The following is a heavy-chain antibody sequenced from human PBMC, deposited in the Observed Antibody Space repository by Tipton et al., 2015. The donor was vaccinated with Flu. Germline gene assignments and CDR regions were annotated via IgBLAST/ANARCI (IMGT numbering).Heavy chain of an antibody. J-gene: IGHJ4*02. CDR2: SYYSGST. D-gene: IGHD3-10*01. V-gene: IGHV4-59*01. CDR1: GGSLSSYY. CDR3: ARDRGWPASLDY. Sequence: TLSLTCTVSGGSLSSYYWSWIRQPAGKGLEWIGFSYYSGSTSYNPSLQSRVTTSIGTSRNQFSLNLKSVTAAATAVYYCARDRGWPASLDYWGQGILVTVSS.